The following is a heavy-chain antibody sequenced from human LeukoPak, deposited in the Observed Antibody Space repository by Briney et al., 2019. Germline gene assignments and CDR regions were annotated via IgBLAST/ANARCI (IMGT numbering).Heavy chain of an antibody. CDR2: IYNSGST. CDR1: GGSISSGTYY. CDR3: ASYDFWRGYTYDH. D-gene: IGHD3-3*01. Sequence: KPSETLSLTCTVSGGSISSGTYYWGWIRQPPGKGLEWIGSIYNSGSTYYNPPLKSRVTISVDTSKNQFSLKLSSVTAADTAVYYCASYDFWRGYTYDHWGQGTLVTVSS. J-gene: IGHJ4*02. V-gene: IGHV4-39*01.